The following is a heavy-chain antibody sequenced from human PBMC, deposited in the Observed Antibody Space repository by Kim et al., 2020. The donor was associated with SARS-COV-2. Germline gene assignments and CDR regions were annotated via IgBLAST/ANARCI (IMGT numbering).Heavy chain of an antibody. V-gene: IGHV1-69*13. CDR1: GGTFSSYA. Sequence: SVKVSCKASGGTFSSYAISWVRQAPGQGLEWMGGIIPIFGTANYAQKFQGRVTSTADESTSTAYMELSSLRSEDTAVYYCARGGGDWLLYNWYFDLWGRGTLVTVSS. CDR2: IIPIFGTA. CDR3: ARGGGDWLLYNWYFDL. D-gene: IGHD3-9*01. J-gene: IGHJ2*01.